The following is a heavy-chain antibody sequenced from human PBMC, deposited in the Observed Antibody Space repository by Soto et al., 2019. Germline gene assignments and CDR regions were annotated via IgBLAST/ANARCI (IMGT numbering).Heavy chain of an antibody. D-gene: IGHD2-15*01. CDR2: IYPGDSDT. V-gene: IGHV5-51*01. Sequence: PGESLKISCKGSGYSFTSYWIGWVRQMPGKGLEWMGIIYPGDSDTRYSPSFQGQVTISADKSISTAYLQWSSLKASDTAMYYCARRSNCSGGSCVVWGPKGFDPWGQGTLVTVS. CDR3: ARRSNCSGGSCVVWGPKGFDP. CDR1: GYSFTSYW. J-gene: IGHJ5*02.